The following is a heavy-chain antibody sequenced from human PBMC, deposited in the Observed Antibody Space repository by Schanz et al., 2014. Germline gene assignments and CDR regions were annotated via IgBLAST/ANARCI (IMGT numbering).Heavy chain of an antibody. J-gene: IGHJ4*02. V-gene: IGHV3-23*04. Sequence: VQLVESGGGVVRPGGSLRLSCAASGFTFSSYAMSWVRQAPGKGLEWVSAISGSGGSTYYADSVKGRFTISRDNSRNTVYLQMSSLRAEDTAVYYCVKDDRGDVVVVAANYWGQGAQVIVSS. D-gene: IGHD2-15*01. CDR1: GFTFSSYA. CDR2: ISGSGGST. CDR3: VKDDRGDVVVVAANY.